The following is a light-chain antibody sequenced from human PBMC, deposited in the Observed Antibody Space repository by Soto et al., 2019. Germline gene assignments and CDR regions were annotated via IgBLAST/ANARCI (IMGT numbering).Light chain of an antibody. CDR3: QQRSNWIWT. Sequence: EIVLTQSPAPPSLSPGERATLSCRASQSVSSYLAWYQQKPGQAPRLLIYDASNRATGIPARFSGSGSGTDFTLTISSLEPEDFAVYYCQQRSNWIWTFGQGTKV. CDR1: QSVSSY. J-gene: IGKJ1*01. CDR2: DAS. V-gene: IGKV3-11*01.